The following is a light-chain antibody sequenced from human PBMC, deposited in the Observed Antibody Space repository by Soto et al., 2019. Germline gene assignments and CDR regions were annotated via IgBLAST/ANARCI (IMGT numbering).Light chain of an antibody. J-gene: IGKJ4*01. V-gene: IGKV1-27*01. CDR1: QDITNY. Sequence: DIQMTQSPSSLSASLGDRVTITCRASQDITNYLAWYQQKPGKVPKLLIYAASTLQSGVTSRFSGSGSGTDFTLTIRSLQPGDVATDDCQNYKSAPLTFGGGTKVEIK. CDR3: QNYKSAPLT. CDR2: AAS.